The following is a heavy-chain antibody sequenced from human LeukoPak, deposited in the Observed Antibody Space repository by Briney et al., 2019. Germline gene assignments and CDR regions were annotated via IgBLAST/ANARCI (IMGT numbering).Heavy chain of an antibody. J-gene: IGHJ4*02. Sequence: GGSLRLSCAASGFTFSSYGMHWVRQAPGKGLEWVAVISYDGSNKYYADSVKGRFTISRDNAKNSLYLQMNSLRAEDTAVYYCASGVTGTLDYWGQGTLVTVSS. CDR3: ASGVTGTLDY. CDR2: ISYDGSNK. V-gene: IGHV3-30*03. D-gene: IGHD1-1*01. CDR1: GFTFSSYG.